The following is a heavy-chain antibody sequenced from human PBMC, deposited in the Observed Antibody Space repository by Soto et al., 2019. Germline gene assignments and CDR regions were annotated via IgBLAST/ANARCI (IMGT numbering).Heavy chain of an antibody. D-gene: IGHD2-15*01. CDR1: GYIFTNQW. V-gene: IGHV5-10-1*01. J-gene: IGHJ4*02. CDR2: IDPSDSHT. Sequence: GESLKISCEGSGYIFTNQWINWVRQVPGKGLEWMGNIDPSDSHTNYSPSFQGHVTISIDKSIRTAYLQWTRLKASDTAIYYCASGRWNLHFLYWGQGSLVTVSS. CDR3: ASGRWNLHFLY.